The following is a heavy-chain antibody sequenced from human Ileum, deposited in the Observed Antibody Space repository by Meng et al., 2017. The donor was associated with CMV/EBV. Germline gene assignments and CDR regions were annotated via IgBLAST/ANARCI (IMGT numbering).Heavy chain of an antibody. V-gene: IGHV1-2*02. CDR2: INSKNDGT. Sequence: QVQLVPSGAEVKKPGASVKVACTTSGFTFSGYYIHWVRQAPGQGLEWMGWINSKNDGTNYARKFQGRVTMTRETSISTAHMELSGLMSDDTAVYYCVRSSGWSRFDYWGQGTLVTVSS. J-gene: IGHJ4*02. D-gene: IGHD6-19*01. CDR1: GFTFSGYY. CDR3: VRSSGWSRFDY.